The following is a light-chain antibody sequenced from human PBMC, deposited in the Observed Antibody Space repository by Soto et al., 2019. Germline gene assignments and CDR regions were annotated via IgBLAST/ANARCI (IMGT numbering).Light chain of an antibody. CDR1: SSDVGGYNY. CDR3: SSYTSSSTLV. V-gene: IGLV2-14*01. J-gene: IGLJ3*02. Sequence: QSVLTQPDSVSGSPGQSITISCTGTSSDVGGYNYVSWYQQHPGKTPKLMIYEVSNRPSGVSSRFSGSKSGNTASLTISGLQAEDEADYYCSSYTSSSTLVFGGGTKVTVL. CDR2: EVS.